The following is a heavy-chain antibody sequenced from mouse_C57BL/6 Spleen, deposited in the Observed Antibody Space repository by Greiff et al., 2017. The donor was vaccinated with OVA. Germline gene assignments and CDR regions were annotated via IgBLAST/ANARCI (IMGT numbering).Heavy chain of an antibody. CDR3: ARVRDGSLWYFDV. J-gene: IGHJ1*03. D-gene: IGHD1-1*01. V-gene: IGHV1-72*01. CDR1: GYTFTSYW. Sequence: VQLQQPGAELVKPGASVKLSCKASGYTFTSYWMHWVKQRPGRGLEWIGRIDPNSGGTKYNEKFKSKATLTVDKPSSTAYMQLSSLTSEDSEVYDCARVRDGSLWYFDVWGTGTTVTVSS. CDR2: IDPNSGGT.